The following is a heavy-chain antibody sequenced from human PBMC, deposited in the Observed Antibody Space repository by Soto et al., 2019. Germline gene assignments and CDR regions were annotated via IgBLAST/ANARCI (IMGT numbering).Heavy chain of an antibody. D-gene: IGHD2-2*01. CDR2: ISGSGDST. CDR1: GFTFSNYA. V-gene: IGHV3-23*01. J-gene: IGHJ5*02. Sequence: EVQLLESGGGLVQPGGSLRLSCAASGFTFSNYAMSWVRQAPGKGLEWVSAISGSGDSTYYADSVKGRFTISRDNSKNTLYLQMNSLRAEDTAVYYCAKRGLGYCSTTSCRGRWLDPRGQGTLVTVSS. CDR3: AKRGLGYCSTTSCRGRWLDP.